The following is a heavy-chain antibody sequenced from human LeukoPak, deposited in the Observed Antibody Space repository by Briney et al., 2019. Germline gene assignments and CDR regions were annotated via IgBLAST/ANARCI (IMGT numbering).Heavy chain of an antibody. CDR3: ANWAGTPAGYFSGPLDY. J-gene: IGHJ4*02. CDR2: ISYDGSNK. CDR1: GFTFSSYG. V-gene: IGHV3-30*18. D-gene: IGHD6-19*01. Sequence: PGGSLRLSCAASGFTFSSYGMHWVRQAPGKGLEWVAVISYDGSNKYYADSVKGRFTISRDNSKHTLYLQMNSLRAEDTAVYYCANWAGTPAGYFSGPLDYWGQGTLVTVSS.